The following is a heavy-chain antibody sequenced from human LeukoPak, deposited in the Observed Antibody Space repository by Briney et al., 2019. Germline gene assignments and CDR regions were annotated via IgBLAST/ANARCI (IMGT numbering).Heavy chain of an antibody. D-gene: IGHD4-17*01. CDR2: INWNGGST. Sequence: GGSLRFSCAASGFTFDDYGMSWVRQAPGKGLEWVSGINWNGGSTGYADSVKGRFTISRDNAKNSLYLQMNSLRAEDTASYYCASGDGNGDYDYWGQGTLVTVSS. J-gene: IGHJ4*02. CDR3: ASGDGNGDYDY. CDR1: GFTFDDYG. V-gene: IGHV3-20*04.